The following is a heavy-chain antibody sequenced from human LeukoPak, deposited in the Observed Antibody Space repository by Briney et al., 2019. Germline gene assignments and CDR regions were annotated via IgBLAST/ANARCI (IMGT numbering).Heavy chain of an antibody. V-gene: IGHV4-31*03. CDR1: GDSISSGSHY. CDR3: ARTAVVRQSQSQGSSVYFYDYFDY. CDR2: IYHSGNT. J-gene: IGHJ4*02. D-gene: IGHD3-22*01. Sequence: SQTLSLTCTVSGDSISSGSHYWSWIRRHPGKGLEWIGYIYHSGNTYYNPSLKSRLTISVDTSKNQFSLQLTSVTAADTAVYYCARTAVVRQSQSQGSSVYFYDYFDYWGQGTLVTVSS.